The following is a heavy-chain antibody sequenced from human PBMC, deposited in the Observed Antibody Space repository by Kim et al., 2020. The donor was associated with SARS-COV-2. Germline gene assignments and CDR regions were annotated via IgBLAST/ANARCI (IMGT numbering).Heavy chain of an antibody. J-gene: IGHJ4*02. CDR2: A. V-gene: IGHV1-69*01. Sequence: ATYAPQFQGRVTITADESTSPAYMELGSLSSEDTAVYYCARVARATYDYWGQGTLVTVSS. CDR3: ARVARATYDY. D-gene: IGHD5-12*01.